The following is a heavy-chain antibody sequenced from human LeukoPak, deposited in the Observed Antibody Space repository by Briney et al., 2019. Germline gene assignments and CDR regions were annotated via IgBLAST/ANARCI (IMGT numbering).Heavy chain of an antibody. CDR1: GGTFSSYA. V-gene: IGHV1-69*01. J-gene: IGHJ6*03. Sequence: GSSLKLSCKASGGTFSSYAISWVRQAPGQGLEWMGGIIPIFGTANYAQKFQGRVTITADESTSTAYMELTSLRSEDTAVYYCAREIAVAGTTDYYYYMDVWGKGTTVTVSS. CDR2: IIPIFGTA. D-gene: IGHD6-19*01. CDR3: AREIAVAGTTDYYYYMDV.